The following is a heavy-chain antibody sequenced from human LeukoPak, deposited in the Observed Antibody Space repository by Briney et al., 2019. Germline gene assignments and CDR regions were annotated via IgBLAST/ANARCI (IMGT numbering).Heavy chain of an antibody. J-gene: IGHJ3*02. V-gene: IGHV3-9*01. CDR1: GFTFDDYA. D-gene: IGHD3-9*01. CDR3: AKDPAFDWDPSGAFDI. CDR2: ISWNSGSI. Sequence: GGSLRLSCAASGFTFDDYAMHWVRQAPGKGLEWVSGISWNSGSIGYADSVKGRFTISRDNAKNSLYLQMNSLRAEDTAVYYCAKDPAFDWDPSGAFDIWGQGTMVTVSS.